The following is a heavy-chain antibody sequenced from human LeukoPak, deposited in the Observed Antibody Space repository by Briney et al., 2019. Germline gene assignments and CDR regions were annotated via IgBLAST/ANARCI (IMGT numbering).Heavy chain of an antibody. D-gene: IGHD2-15*01. Sequence: GESLKISCKGSGYSFTSYWIGWVRQMPGKGLEWMGIIYPGDSDTRYSPSFQGQVTISADKSISTAYLQWSSLKASDTAMYYCAGHPSLGTDCSGGSCYAYWGQGTLVTVSS. CDR3: AGHPSLGTDCSGGSCYAY. J-gene: IGHJ4*02. CDR1: GYSFTSYW. V-gene: IGHV5-51*01. CDR2: IYPGDSDT.